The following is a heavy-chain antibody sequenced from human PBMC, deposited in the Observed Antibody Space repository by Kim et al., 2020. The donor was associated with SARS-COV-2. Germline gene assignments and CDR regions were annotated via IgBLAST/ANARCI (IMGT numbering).Heavy chain of an antibody. D-gene: IGHD3-10*01. CDR2: ISSSSSYI. Sequence: GGSLRLSCAASGFTFSSYSMNWVRQAPGKGLEWVSSISSSSSYIYYADSVKGRFTISRDNAKNSLYLQMNSLRAEDTAVYYCASCGFGELFLLSWGQGTLVTVSS. CDR3: ASCGFGELFLLS. V-gene: IGHV3-21*01. J-gene: IGHJ4*02. CDR1: GFTFSSYS.